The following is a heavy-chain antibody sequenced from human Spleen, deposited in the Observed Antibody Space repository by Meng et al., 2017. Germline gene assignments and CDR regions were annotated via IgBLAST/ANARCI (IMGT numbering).Heavy chain of an antibody. CDR1: GYTFTNYW. CDR2: IYPGDSDS. CDR3: AKTTDYFLDDGFDS. J-gene: IGHJ3*01. Sequence: GESLKISCTSSGYTFTNYWIGWVRQMPGKGLEWMGVIYPGDSDSRYSPSFEGQVTISSDKSITTAYLQWSSLKATDTAIYYCAKTTDYFLDDGFDSWGQGTKVT. V-gene: IGHV5-51*01. D-gene: IGHD3-16*01.